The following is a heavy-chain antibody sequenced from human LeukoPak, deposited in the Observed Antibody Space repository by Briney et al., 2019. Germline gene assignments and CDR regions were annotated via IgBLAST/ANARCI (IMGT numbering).Heavy chain of an antibody. Sequence: PGGSLRPSCAASGFTFSIYAMSWVRQAPGKGLEWVSAISGSGGSTYYADSVKGRFTISRDNSKNTLYLQMNSLRAEDTAVYYCAKGGSMIVVVIIDYWGPGTLVTVSS. D-gene: IGHD3-22*01. CDR2: ISGSGGST. CDR3: AKGGSMIVVVIIDY. J-gene: IGHJ4*02. V-gene: IGHV3-23*01. CDR1: GFTFSIYA.